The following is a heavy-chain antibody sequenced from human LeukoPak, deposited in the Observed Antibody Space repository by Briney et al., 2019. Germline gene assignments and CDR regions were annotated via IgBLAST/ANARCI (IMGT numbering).Heavy chain of an antibody. D-gene: IGHD2-21*02. J-gene: IGHJ4*02. V-gene: IGHV3-23*01. CDR1: GFTFSAFG. Sequence: PGGSLRLSCAASGFTFSAFGMHWVRQAPGKGLEWVSVISGSGGSTYYADSMKGRFTISRDNSKNTLYLQMNSLRAEDTAVYYCAKAGYCGGDCYSRLPLGKIDYWGQGTLVTVSS. CDR3: AKAGYCGGDCYSRLPLGKIDY. CDR2: ISGSGGST.